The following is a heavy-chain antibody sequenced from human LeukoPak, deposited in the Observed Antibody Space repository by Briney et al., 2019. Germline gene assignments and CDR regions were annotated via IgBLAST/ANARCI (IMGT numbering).Heavy chain of an antibody. D-gene: IGHD2-2*01. Sequence: SSETLSLTCAVYGGSFSGYYWSWIRQPPGKGLEWIGEINHSGSTNYNPSLKSRVTISVDTSKNQFSLKLSPVTAADTAVYYCVRDGDVVVPAANQTPYYYYGMDVWGQGTTVTVSS. CDR2: INHSGST. CDR1: GGSFSGYY. CDR3: VRDGDVVVPAANQTPYYYYGMDV. J-gene: IGHJ6*02. V-gene: IGHV4-34*01.